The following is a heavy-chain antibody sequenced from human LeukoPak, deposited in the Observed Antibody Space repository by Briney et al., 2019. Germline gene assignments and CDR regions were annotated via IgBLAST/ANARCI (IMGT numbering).Heavy chain of an antibody. V-gene: IGHV3-43*02. CDR2: ISGDGGST. CDR1: GFMFHDYA. J-gene: IGHJ4*02. Sequence: PGGSLRLSCAAPGFMFHDYAIHWVRHATGKGLEWVSLISGDGGSTFYADSVKGRFTISRDNSKNSLYLQMNSLRSDDTALYYCARESESSGWYDYWGQGTLVTVSS. D-gene: IGHD6-19*01. CDR3: ARESESSGWYDY.